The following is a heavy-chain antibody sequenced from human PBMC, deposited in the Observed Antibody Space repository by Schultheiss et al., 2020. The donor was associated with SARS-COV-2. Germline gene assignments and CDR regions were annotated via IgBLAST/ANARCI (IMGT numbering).Heavy chain of an antibody. CDR1: GFTFSSYA. D-gene: IGHD5-18*01. V-gene: IGHV3-23*01. J-gene: IGHJ4*02. Sequence: GGSLRLSCAASGFTFSSYAMSWVRQAPGKGLEWVSAISGSGGSTYYADSVKGRFTISRDNSKNTLYLQMNSLRAEDTAVYYCARVVVFRGYSYGPLDYWGQGTLVTVSS. CDR3: ARVVVFRGYSYGPLDY. CDR2: ISGSGGST.